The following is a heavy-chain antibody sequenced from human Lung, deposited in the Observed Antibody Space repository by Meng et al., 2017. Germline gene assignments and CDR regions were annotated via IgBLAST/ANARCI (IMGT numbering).Heavy chain of an antibody. CDR2: IKTRPNNYAT. V-gene: IGHV3-73*02. CDR1: GVTFSGSG. D-gene: IGHD6-19*01. Sequence: EVGLVQAGGGLFKPVGSMGSSFGVSGVTFSGSGLRGVRQASGKGLEWVGRIKTRPNNYATSYAASVRGRFTISRDDSKNTAYLEMNSLKAEDTALYYCTIYTSGHIWGQGTMVTVSS. CDR3: TIYTSGHI. J-gene: IGHJ3*02.